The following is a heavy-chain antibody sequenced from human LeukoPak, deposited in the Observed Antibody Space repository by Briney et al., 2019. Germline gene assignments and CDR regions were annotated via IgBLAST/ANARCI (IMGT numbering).Heavy chain of an antibody. D-gene: IGHD3-10*02. CDR2: ISFDGSNK. V-gene: IGHV3-30*18. CDR3: AELGITMIGGV. Sequence: GGSLRLSCAASGFTFSRFGMHWVRQAPGKGLEWVAVISFDGSNKYYADSVKGRFTISRDNAKNSLYLQMNSLRAEDTAVYYCAELGITMIGGVWGKGTTVTFSS. J-gene: IGHJ6*04. CDR1: GFTFSRFG.